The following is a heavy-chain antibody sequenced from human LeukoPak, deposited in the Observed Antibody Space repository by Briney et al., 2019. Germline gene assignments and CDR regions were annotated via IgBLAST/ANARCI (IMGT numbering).Heavy chain of an antibody. CDR3: AREDEYTYGGLDY. CDR1: GGSISSSSYY. D-gene: IGHD5-18*01. J-gene: IGHJ4*02. CDR2: IYYSGST. Sequence: SETLSLTCTVSGGSISSSSYYWGWIRQPPGKGLEWIGSIYYSGSTYYNPSLKSRVTISVDTSKNQFSLKLTSVTAADTGVYYCAREDEYTYGGLDYWGQGTLVTVSS. V-gene: IGHV4-39*07.